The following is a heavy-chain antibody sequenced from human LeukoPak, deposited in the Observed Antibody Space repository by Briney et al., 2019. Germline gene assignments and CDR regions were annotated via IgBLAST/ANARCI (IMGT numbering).Heavy chain of an antibody. CDR1: GGSISSYY. CDR3: ARVMLRGVMVS. J-gene: IGHJ4*02. CDR2: IYYSGST. Sequence: SETLSLTCTVSGGSISSYYWSWIRQPPGKGLEWIGYIYYSGSTNYNPSLTSRVTISIDTPKNQFSLKLSSVTAADTAVYYCARVMLRGVMVSWGQGTLVTVSS. D-gene: IGHD3-10*01. V-gene: IGHV4-59*01.